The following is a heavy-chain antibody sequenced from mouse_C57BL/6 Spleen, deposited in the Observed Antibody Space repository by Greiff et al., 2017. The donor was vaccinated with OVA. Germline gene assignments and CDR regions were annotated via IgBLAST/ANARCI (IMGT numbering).Heavy chain of an antibody. CDR1: GYTFNDYY. CDR2: IFPGSGST. D-gene: IGHD1-1*01. J-gene: IGHJ3*01. Sequence: VQLQHSGPELVKPGASVKISCKASGYTFNDYYINWVKQRPGQGLEWIGWIFPGSGSTYYNEKFKGNATLTVDKSSSTAYMFLSSLTSEDSAVYFCSRRDYDSSGGFAYWGQWTLVTVS. V-gene: IGHV1-75*01. CDR3: SRRDYDSSGGFAY.